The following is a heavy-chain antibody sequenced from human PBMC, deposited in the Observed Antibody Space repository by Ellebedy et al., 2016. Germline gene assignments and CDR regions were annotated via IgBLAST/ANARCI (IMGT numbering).Heavy chain of an antibody. J-gene: IGHJ4*02. CDR2: IYYSGST. V-gene: IGHV4-30-4*01. CDR3: ARHVAGTSVFDF. CDR1: GGSISSGDYY. Sequence: SETLSLXCTVSGGSISSGDYYWSWIRQPPGKGLEWIGYIYYSGSTNYNPSLRSRVTISVDTSKNQFSLNLNSVTAADTAVYYCARHVAGTSVFDFWGQGTLVTVSS. D-gene: IGHD6-19*01.